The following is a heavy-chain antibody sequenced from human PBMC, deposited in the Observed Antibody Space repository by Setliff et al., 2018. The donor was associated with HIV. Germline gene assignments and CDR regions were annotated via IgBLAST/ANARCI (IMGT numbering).Heavy chain of an antibody. D-gene: IGHD3-22*01. CDR1: GYTFTTYG. CDR3: ARVGPFAFDSSGYAEF. J-gene: IGHJ4*02. Sequence: GASVKVSCKASGYTFTTYGISWVRQAPGHGLEWMGWISPNFGHTKYAQKFLDRVTMTIDTATSRAYMELRSLRSDDTAVYFCARVGPFAFDSSGYAEFWGQGTLVTVSS. CDR2: ISPNFGHT. V-gene: IGHV1-18*04.